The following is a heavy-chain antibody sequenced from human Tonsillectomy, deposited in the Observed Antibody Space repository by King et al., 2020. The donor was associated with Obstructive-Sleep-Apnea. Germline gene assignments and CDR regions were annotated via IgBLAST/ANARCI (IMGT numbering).Heavy chain of an antibody. J-gene: IGHJ4*02. CDR1: GGSISSSSYY. Sequence: QLQESGQGLVKPSETLSLTCTVSGGSISSSSYYWGWIRQPPGKGLEWIGSIYYSGSTYYNPSLKSRVTISGDTSKNQFSLKLSSVTAADTAVYYCARFPYASRGYSYMPPPLRHFDYWGQGTLVTVSS. D-gene: IGHD3-22*01. V-gene: IGHV4-39*07. CDR2: IYYSGST. CDR3: ARFPYASRGYSYMPPPLRHFDY.